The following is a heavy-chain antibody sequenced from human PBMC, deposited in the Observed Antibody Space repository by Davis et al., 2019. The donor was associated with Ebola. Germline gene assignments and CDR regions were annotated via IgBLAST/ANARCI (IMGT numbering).Heavy chain of an antibody. Sequence: SETLSLTCTVSGGSISSYYWSWIRQPPGKGLEWIGYIYYSGSTNYNPSLKSRVTISADTSKNQFSLKLTSVTAADTAVYYCARWAIFGVVHNWFDPWGQGTLVTVSS. CDR2: IYYSGST. CDR1: GGSISSYY. V-gene: IGHV4-59*01. J-gene: IGHJ5*02. D-gene: IGHD3-3*01. CDR3: ARWAIFGVVHNWFDP.